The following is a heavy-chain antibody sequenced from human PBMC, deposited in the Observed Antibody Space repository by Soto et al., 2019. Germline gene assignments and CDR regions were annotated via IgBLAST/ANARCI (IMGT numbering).Heavy chain of an antibody. J-gene: IGHJ4*02. CDR2: ISGSGGST. D-gene: IGHD3-16*02. CDR1: GFTFSSYA. Sequence: GGSLRLSCATSGFTFSSYAMSWVRQAPGKGLEWVSGISGSGGSTYDADSVKGRFTISRDNSKNTLYLQMNSLRAEDTAVYYCAKGYDYVWGSYRYPNYFAYWGQGTLVTVSS. V-gene: IGHV3-23*01. CDR3: AKGYDYVWGSYRYPNYFAY.